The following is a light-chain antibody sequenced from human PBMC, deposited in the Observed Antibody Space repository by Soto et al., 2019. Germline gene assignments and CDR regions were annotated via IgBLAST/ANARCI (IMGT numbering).Light chain of an antibody. Sequence: DIQMTQSPSTLSASVGDRVSIACRASQSISSSLAWYQQKPGTAPKLLIYDASSLESGVPSRFSGSGSGTEFTLSINSLQPQDFATYYCQQYHRYSWTFGQGTKVEIK. CDR3: QQYHRYSWT. J-gene: IGKJ1*01. V-gene: IGKV1-5*01. CDR1: QSISSS. CDR2: DAS.